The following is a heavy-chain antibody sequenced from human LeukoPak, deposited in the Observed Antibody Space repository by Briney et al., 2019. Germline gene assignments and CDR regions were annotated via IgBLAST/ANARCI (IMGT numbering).Heavy chain of an antibody. J-gene: IGHJ4*02. Sequence: RGESLKISCKGSGYSFTSYWIGWVHQMPGKGLEWMGIIYPGDSDTRYSPSFQGQVTISADKSISTAYLQWSSLKASDTAMYYCARLSARYSSGPFHYWGQGTLVTVSS. D-gene: IGHD6-19*01. CDR2: IYPGDSDT. CDR1: GYSFTSYW. CDR3: ARLSARYSSGPFHY. V-gene: IGHV5-51*07.